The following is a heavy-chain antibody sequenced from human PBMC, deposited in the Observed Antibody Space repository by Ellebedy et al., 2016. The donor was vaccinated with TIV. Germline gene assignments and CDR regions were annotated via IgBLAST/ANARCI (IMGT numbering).Heavy chain of an antibody. V-gene: IGHV4-39*02. Sequence: MPGGSLRLSCTVSGGSISSSSYYWGWIRQPPGKGLEWIGSIYYSGSTYYNPSLKSRVTISVDTSKNQFSLKLSSVTAADTAVYYCARDVRIGESYNNWFDPWGQGTLVTVSS. J-gene: IGHJ5*02. CDR2: IYYSGST. CDR3: ARDVRIGESYNNWFDP. D-gene: IGHD3-10*01. CDR1: GGSISSSSYY.